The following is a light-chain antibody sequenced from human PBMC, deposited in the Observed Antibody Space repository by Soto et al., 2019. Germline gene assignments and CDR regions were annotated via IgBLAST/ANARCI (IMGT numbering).Light chain of an antibody. CDR3: QSADSSGTYV. J-gene: IGLJ1*01. V-gene: IGLV3-25*03. Sequence: SYELTQPPSVSVSPGQTARITCSGDALAKQYAYWYQQKPGQAPLLVIYKDSERPSGIPERFSGFGSGTTVTLTISGVQADDEADYYCQSADSSGTYVFGTGTKLTVL. CDR1: ALAKQY. CDR2: KDS.